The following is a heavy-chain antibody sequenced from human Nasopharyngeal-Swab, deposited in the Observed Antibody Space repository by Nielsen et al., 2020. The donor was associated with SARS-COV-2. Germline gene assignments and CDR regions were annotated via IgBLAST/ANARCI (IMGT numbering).Heavy chain of an antibody. V-gene: IGHV3-23*01. CDR1: GFTFSSYA. D-gene: IGHD3-16*02. J-gene: IGHJ4*02. CDR2: ISGSGGST. Sequence: GESLKISCAASGFTFSSYAMSWVRQAPGKGPEWVSAISGSGGSTYYADSVKGRFTISRDNAKNTLYLQMNSLRAEDTAVYYCARDLGYYDYVWGSYRIKDFDYWGQGTLVTVSS. CDR3: ARDLGYYDYVWGSYRIKDFDY.